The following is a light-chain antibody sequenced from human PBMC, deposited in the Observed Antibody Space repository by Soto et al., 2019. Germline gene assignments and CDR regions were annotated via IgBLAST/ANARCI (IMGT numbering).Light chain of an antibody. CDR2: GAS. V-gene: IGKV3-20*01. Sequence: EVVLTQSPGTLSLSPVERASLSCRASRSVRSNFLAWYHQRPGRAPRLLIYGASSRATDIPDRFSGSVSGTDFTLTISRVEPEDFGVYYCQQYGNAPLAFGGGTKVDNK. J-gene: IGKJ4*01. CDR3: QQYGNAPLA. CDR1: RSVRSNF.